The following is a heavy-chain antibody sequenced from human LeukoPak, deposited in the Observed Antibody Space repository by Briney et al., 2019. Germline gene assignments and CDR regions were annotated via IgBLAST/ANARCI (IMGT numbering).Heavy chain of an antibody. J-gene: IGHJ4*02. V-gene: IGHV3-7*04. CDR1: GFTFNNYW. Sequence: GGSLRLSCVASGFTFNNYWMTWVRQAPGKGLEWVANIKQDGNKKYYVDSVKGRFTISRDNAKNSLYLHMNSLRGEDTAVYYCARGARGSYPIDYWGQGTLVTVSS. D-gene: IGHD1-26*01. CDR2: IKQDGNKK. CDR3: ARGARGSYPIDY.